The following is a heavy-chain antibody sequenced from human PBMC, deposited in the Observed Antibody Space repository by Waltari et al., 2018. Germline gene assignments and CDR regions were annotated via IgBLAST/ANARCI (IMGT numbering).Heavy chain of an antibody. CDR3: ARKRSGWTGYYFDY. D-gene: IGHD6-25*01. Sequence: QVQLVQSGAEVKKPGSSVTVSCKASGATFSSYAISWVRQAPGQGLEWMGGIIPIFGTANYAQKFQGRVTITADESTSTAYMELSSLRSEDTAVYYCARKRSGWTGYYFDYWGQGTLVTVSS. CDR2: IIPIFGTA. CDR1: GATFSSYA. V-gene: IGHV1-69*12. J-gene: IGHJ4*02.